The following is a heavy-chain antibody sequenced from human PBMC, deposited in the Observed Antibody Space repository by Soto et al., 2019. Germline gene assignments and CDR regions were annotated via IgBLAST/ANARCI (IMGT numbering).Heavy chain of an antibody. CDR1: GYTFTSYA. J-gene: IGHJ4*02. CDR3: SRSQLHSFHX. Sequence: SAVEVSCQASGYTFTSYAMHWVRQAPGQRLEWMGWINAGNGNTKYPQKFQGRVTITRETSASTDYMELSSLRSEDTAVYYCSRSQLHSFHXWGQGTLVTVSX. CDR2: INAGNGNT. V-gene: IGHV1-3*01. D-gene: IGHD1-1*01.